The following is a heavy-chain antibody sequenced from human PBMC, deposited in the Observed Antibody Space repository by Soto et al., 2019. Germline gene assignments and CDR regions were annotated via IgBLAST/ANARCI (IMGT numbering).Heavy chain of an antibody. J-gene: IGHJ4*02. CDR1: GYTFTSYY. CDR3: ARSNKDIVVVPAAQILDY. V-gene: IGHV1-46*03. D-gene: IGHD2-2*01. Sequence: ASVKVSCKASGYTFTSYYMHWVRQAPGQGLEWMGIINPSGGSTSYAQKFQGRVTMTRDTSTSTVYMELSSLRSEDTAMYYCARSNKDIVVVPAAQILDYWGQGTLVTVSS. CDR2: INPSGGST.